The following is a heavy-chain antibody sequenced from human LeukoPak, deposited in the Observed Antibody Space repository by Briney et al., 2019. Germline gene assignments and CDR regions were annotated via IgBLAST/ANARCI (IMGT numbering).Heavy chain of an antibody. CDR3: AKGALRFLEWFH. Sequence: GGSLRLSCAASGFTFSSYAMSWVRQAPGKGLEWVSATSGSGGSTYYADSVKGRITISRDNSKNTLYLQMNSLRAEDTAVYYCAKGALRFLEWFHWGQGTLVTVSS. CDR1: GFTFSSYA. J-gene: IGHJ4*02. V-gene: IGHV3-23*01. D-gene: IGHD3-3*01. CDR2: TSGSGGST.